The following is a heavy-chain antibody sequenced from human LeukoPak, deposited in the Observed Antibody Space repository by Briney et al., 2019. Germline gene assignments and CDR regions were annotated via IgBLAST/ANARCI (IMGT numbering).Heavy chain of an antibody. J-gene: IGHJ5*02. Sequence: PGGSLRLSCAASGFMFRSYRMNWVRQAPGKGLEWVATITQDGSDQFYADSVKGRFTISRDNAETSLYLHMNSLRAEDTAVYYCASHISISVNYFDPWGQGTLVTVSS. CDR1: GFMFRSYR. V-gene: IGHV3-7*01. D-gene: IGHD3-9*01. CDR2: ITQDGSDQ. CDR3: ASHISISVNYFDP.